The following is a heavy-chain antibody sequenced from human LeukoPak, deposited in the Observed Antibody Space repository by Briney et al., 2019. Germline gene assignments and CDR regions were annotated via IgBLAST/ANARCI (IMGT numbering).Heavy chain of an antibody. Sequence: GASVKVSCKASGYTFTSYGISWVRQAPGQGLEWMGWISAYNGNTNYAQKLQGRVTMTTDTSTSTAYMELRSLRSDDTAVYYCARRRDGYNWYYFDYWGQGTLVTVSS. CDR3: ARRRDGYNWYYFDY. CDR1: GYTFTSYG. V-gene: IGHV1-18*01. CDR2: ISAYNGNT. D-gene: IGHD5-24*01. J-gene: IGHJ4*02.